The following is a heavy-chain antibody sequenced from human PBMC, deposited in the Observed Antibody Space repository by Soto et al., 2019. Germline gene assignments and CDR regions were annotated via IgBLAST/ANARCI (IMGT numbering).Heavy chain of an antibody. D-gene: IGHD3-22*01. V-gene: IGHV1-3*01. J-gene: IGHJ4*02. Sequence: ASVKVSCKASGYTFTSYAMHWVRQAPGQRLEWMGWINAGNGNTKYSQKFQGRVTITRDTSASTAYMELNSLRSEDTAVYYCARGGSSGYYPLDYWGQGTLVTVSS. CDR2: INAGNGNT. CDR3: ARGGSSGYYPLDY. CDR1: GYTFTSYA.